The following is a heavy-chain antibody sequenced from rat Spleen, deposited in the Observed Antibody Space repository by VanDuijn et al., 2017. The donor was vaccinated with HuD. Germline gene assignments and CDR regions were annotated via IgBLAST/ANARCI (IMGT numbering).Heavy chain of an antibody. CDR3: ALQMGAYDYFDY. J-gene: IGHJ2*01. CDR1: GFSLTSYT. V-gene: IGHV2-6*01. Sequence: QVQLKESGPGLVQPSQTLSLTCTVSGFSLTSYTVSWVRQPPGKGLEWIAAISSGGSTYYNSALKSRLSISRDTSKSQVFLKMNSLQTEDTAMYFCALQMGAYDYFDYWGQGVMVTVSS. CDR2: ISSGGST. D-gene: IGHD1-12*02.